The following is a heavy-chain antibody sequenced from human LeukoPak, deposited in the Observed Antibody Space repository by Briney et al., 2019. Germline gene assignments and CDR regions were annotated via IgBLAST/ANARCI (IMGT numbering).Heavy chain of an antibody. CDR3: AKLLVGNDYFHH. J-gene: IGHJ4*02. D-gene: IGHD1-26*01. CDR2: VSGSGGDT. Sequence: GGSLRLSCADSGFTFNTYAMTWVRQAPGKGLEWVAVVSGSGGDTKYADSVKGRLTISRDNSQSTLYLQMGSLRPEDTATYYCAKLLVGNDYFHHWGQGTLVTVSS. V-gene: IGHV3-23*01. CDR1: GFTFNTYA.